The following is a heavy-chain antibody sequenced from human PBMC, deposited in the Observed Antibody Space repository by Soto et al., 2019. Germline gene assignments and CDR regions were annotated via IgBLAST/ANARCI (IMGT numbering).Heavy chain of an antibody. D-gene: IGHD2-21*01. CDR2: IYYSGST. Sequence: TPSLTCTVSGCSISSGGYYWSWILQHPGKGLEWIGYIYYSGSTYYNPSLKSRVTISVDTSKNQFSLKLSSVTAADTAVYYCAREGAGDNRDWFDPWGQGTLVSVSS. CDR1: GCSISSGGYY. CDR3: AREGAGDNRDWFDP. V-gene: IGHV4-31*03. J-gene: IGHJ5*02.